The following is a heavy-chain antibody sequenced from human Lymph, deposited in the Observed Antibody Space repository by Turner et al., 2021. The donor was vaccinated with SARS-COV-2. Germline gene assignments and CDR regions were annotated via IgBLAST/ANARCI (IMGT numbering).Heavy chain of an antibody. V-gene: IGHV1-69*01. D-gene: IGHD2-15*01. CDR3: ARGAAYCSGGSCYRKGFDY. Sequence: QVQLVQSGAEVKKPGSSVKVSCKASGGTFSSSAISWVRQAPGQGLEWMGGIIPIFGTANYAQRFQGRVTITADESTRTAYMELRSLRSEDTAVYYCARGAAYCSGGSCYRKGFDYWGQGTPVTVSS. J-gene: IGHJ4*02. CDR2: IIPIFGTA. CDR1: GGTFSSSA.